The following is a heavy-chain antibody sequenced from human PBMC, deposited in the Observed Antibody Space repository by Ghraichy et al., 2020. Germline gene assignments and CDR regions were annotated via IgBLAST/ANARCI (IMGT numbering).Heavy chain of an antibody. CDR1: GFTFSSYW. CDR3: AREYREQQLSPADYYYYMDV. V-gene: IGHV3-7*01. D-gene: IGHD6-13*01. Sequence: GGSLRLSCAASGFTFSSYWMSWVRQAPGKGLEWVANIKQDGSEKYYVDSVKGRFTISRDNAKNSLYLQMNSLRAEDTAVYYCAREYREQQLSPADYYYYMDVWGKGTTVTVSS. J-gene: IGHJ6*03. CDR2: IKQDGSEK.